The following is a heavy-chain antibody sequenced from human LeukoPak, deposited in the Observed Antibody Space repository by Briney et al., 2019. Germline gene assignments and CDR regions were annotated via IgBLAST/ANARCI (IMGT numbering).Heavy chain of an antibody. Sequence: GGSLRLSCAVSGFTFSSYWMSWVRQAPGKGLEWVANIKQDGSEKYYMDSVKGRFTISRDNAKNSLYLQMNSLRTEDTAVYYCAKNPPRGPYSSSWHIDYWGQGTLVTVSS. V-gene: IGHV3-7*01. D-gene: IGHD6-13*01. CDR1: GFTFSSYW. CDR3: AKNPPRGPYSSSWHIDY. J-gene: IGHJ4*02. CDR2: IKQDGSEK.